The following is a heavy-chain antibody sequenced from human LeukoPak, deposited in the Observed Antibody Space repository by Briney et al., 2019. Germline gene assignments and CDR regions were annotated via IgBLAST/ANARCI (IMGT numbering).Heavy chain of an antibody. CDR3: AKELDTAMDLQYYFDY. Sequence: GGSLRLSCAASGFTFSSYGMHWVRQAPGKGLEWVAFIRYDGSNKYYADSVKGRFTISRDNSKNTLYLQMNSLRAEETAVYYCAKELDTAMDLQYYFDYWGQGTLVTVSS. D-gene: IGHD5-18*01. V-gene: IGHV3-30*02. J-gene: IGHJ4*02. CDR2: IRYDGSNK. CDR1: GFTFSSYG.